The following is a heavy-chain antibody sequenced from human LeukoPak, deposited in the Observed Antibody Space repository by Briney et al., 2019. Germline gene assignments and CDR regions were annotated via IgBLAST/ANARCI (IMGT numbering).Heavy chain of an antibody. CDR3: ARDPGLYSNGWEYYFDS. Sequence: GGSLRLSCAASGFTFRDYYMSWIRQAPGKGPEWVAYMTGSGHRIYYADSVKGRFTISRDNTQNSLYLQMNSLRAEDTAVYYCARDPGLYSNGWEYYFDSWGQGTLVTVSS. CDR2: MTGSGHRI. J-gene: IGHJ4*02. V-gene: IGHV3-11*01. D-gene: IGHD6-19*01. CDR1: GFTFRDYY.